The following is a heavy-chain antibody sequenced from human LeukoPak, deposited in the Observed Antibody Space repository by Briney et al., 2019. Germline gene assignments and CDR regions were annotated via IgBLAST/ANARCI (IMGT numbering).Heavy chain of an antibody. D-gene: IGHD5-24*01. V-gene: IGHV1-18*01. CDR2: ISAYNGNT. J-gene: IGHJ4*02. Sequence: ASVTVSCKASGYTFTSYGISWVRQAPGQGLEWMAWISAYNGNTNYAQNLQGGVTMTTDTSTSTSYMELRSLRSDDTAVYYCARDRYGMATSPTDLHYWGQGTLVTVSS. CDR1: GYTFTSYG. CDR3: ARDRYGMATSPTDLHY.